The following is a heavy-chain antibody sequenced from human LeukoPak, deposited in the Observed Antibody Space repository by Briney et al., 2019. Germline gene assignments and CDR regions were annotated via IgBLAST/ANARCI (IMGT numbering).Heavy chain of an antibody. CDR1: GGSISSSTFY. D-gene: IGHD5-24*01. V-gene: IGHV4-39*07. CDR2: LYYSGST. J-gene: IGHJ4*02. CDR3: ARGARWLQDYFIY. Sequence: SETLSLTCTVPGGSISSSTFYWGWIRQPPGTGLEWLGSLYYSGSTYYNPSLKSRVCISVDTSKNQFSLKLSSVTAADKALYYCARGARWLQDYFIYWVQGTLVTVSS.